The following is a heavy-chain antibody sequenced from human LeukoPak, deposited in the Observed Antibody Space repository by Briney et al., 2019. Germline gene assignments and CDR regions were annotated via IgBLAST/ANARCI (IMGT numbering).Heavy chain of an antibody. Sequence: GGSLRLSCAASGFTFSDYSMNWLHQAPGKGLEWVSYIFSSSIYTNYADSVKGRFTISRDNAENSPFLQMSSLKAEDTAVYYCARAGTGEGALDIWGQGTMVTVSS. CDR3: ARAGTGEGALDI. V-gene: IGHV3-11*05. CDR1: GFTFSDYS. D-gene: IGHD7-27*01. CDR2: IFSSSIYT. J-gene: IGHJ3*02.